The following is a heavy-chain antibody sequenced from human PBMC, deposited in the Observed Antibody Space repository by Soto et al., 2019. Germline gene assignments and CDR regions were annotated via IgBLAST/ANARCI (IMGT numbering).Heavy chain of an antibody. V-gene: IGHV4-30-4*01. Sequence: QVQLQESGPGLVKPSQTLSLTCTVSGGSISSNNYYWSWIRQPPGKGLEWIGNIYYSGGTYYSPSLKSRLTISVDTSRNQFSLNLSSVTAADTAVYYCAREEKLGGYFDYWGQGTLVTVSS. D-gene: IGHD6-6*01. CDR1: GGSISSNNYY. J-gene: IGHJ4*02. CDR3: AREEKLGGYFDY. CDR2: IYYSGGT.